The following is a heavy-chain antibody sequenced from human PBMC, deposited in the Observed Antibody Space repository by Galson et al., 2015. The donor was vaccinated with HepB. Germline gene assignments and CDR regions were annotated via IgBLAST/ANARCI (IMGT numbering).Heavy chain of an antibody. V-gene: IGHV3-23*01. CDR2: ISGSGVST. Sequence: SLRLSCAASGFTFSNYAMSWVRQAPGKGLEWVSAISGSGVSTYYADSVKGRCAITRDNSKNTLNLHMNSLGAEDTAEYYCAKGNSGYFPYDAFDIWGQGTMVTVSS. CDR1: GFTFSNYA. CDR3: AKGNSGYFPYDAFDI. J-gene: IGHJ3*02. D-gene: IGHD3-22*01.